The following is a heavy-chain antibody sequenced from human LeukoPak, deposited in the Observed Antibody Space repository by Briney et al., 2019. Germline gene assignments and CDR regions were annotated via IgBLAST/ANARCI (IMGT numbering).Heavy chain of an antibody. CDR3: ARDSYYGDSRSYYFDY. J-gene: IGHJ4*02. V-gene: IGHV1-2*02. CDR1: GYTFTGHY. Sequence: ASVKVSCKASGYTFTGHYMHWVRQAPGQGLEWMGWINPNSGGINYAQKFQDRVTMTRDTSISTVYMELSSLRSDDTAVYYCARDSYYGDSRSYYFDYWGQGTLVTVSS. CDR2: INPNSGGI. D-gene: IGHD4-17*01.